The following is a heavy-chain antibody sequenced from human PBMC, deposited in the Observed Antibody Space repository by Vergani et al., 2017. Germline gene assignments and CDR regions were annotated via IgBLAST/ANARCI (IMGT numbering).Heavy chain of an antibody. D-gene: IGHD6-25*01. CDR2: IRYDGSNK. V-gene: IGHV3-30*02. J-gene: IGHJ5*02. CDR1: GFTFSSYG. CDR3: AKDYQRQRSVRWFYP. Sequence: QVQLVESGGGVVQPGGSLRLSCAASGFTFSSYGMHWVRQAPGKGLEWVAFIRYDGSNKYYADSVKGRFTLSRDNSKNTRYLQMNSLRAEDTAVYYCAKDYQRQRSVRWFYPWGQGTLVTVSS.